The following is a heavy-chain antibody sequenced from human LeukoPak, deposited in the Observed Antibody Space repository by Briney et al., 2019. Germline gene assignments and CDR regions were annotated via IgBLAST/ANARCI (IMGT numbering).Heavy chain of an antibody. D-gene: IGHD1-26*01. CDR3: AKSSTYSGSLIDY. CDR1: GFTFSSYA. J-gene: IGHJ4*02. Sequence: GGSLRLSCAASGFTFSSYAMSWVRQAPGKGLEWVSSISGSGGSTYYADSVKGRFTISRDNSKNTLYLQVNSLRAEDTAVYYCAKSSTYSGSLIDYWGQGTLVFVSS. V-gene: IGHV3-23*01. CDR2: ISGSGGST.